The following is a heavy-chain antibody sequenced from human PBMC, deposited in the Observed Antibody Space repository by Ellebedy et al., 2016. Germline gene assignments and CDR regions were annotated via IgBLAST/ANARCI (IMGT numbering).Heavy chain of an antibody. CDR3: AKDKSPNLVAATTSMLGY. D-gene: IGHD2-15*01. V-gene: IGHV3-9*01. CDR1: GFTFDDYA. CDR2: ISWNSGNI. J-gene: IGHJ4*02. Sequence: GGSLRLXXAASGFTFDDYALHWVRQAPGKGLEWVSGISWNSGNIAYADSVKDRFTISRDNARNSLYLQLNSLRVDDTAFYYCAKDKSPNLVAATTSMLGYWGQGALVTVSS.